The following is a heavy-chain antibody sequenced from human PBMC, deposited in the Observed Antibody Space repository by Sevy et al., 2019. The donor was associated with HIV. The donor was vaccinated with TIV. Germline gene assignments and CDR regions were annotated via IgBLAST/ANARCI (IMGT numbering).Heavy chain of an antibody. J-gene: IGHJ6*02. Sequence: GGCLRLSCAASGFTFDDYAMHWVRQAPGKGLEWVSGISWNSGSIGYADSVKGRFTISRDNAKNSLYLQMNSLRAEDTALYYCAKDMAGLRFHEPKKDYGMDVWGQGTTVTVSS. V-gene: IGHV3-9*01. CDR3: AKDMAGLRFHEPKKDYGMDV. CDR1: GFTFDDYA. CDR2: ISWNSGSI. D-gene: IGHD5-12*01.